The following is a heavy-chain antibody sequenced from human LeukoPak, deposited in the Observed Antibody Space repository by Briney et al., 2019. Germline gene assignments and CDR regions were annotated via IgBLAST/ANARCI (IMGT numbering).Heavy chain of an antibody. CDR1: GFTFSSYE. CDR3: ARDYSAAGDY. CDR2: ISSSGDTI. J-gene: IGHJ4*02. Sequence: GGSLRLSCAASGFTFSSYEMNWVRQAPGKGLEWVSYISSSGDTIYSADSVKGRFTISRDNAKNLLYLQMNSLRAEDTAVYYCARDYSAAGDYWGQGTLVTASS. V-gene: IGHV3-48*03. D-gene: IGHD6-13*01.